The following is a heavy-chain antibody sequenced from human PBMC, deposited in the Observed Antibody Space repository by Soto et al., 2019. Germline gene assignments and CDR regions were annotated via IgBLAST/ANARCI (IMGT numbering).Heavy chain of an antibody. V-gene: IGHV4-4*02. Sequence: QVQLQESGPGLVKPSGTLSLTCGVFGGSISNSNWWTWVRQPPGKGLEWIGEIYHSGSTNYNSSLMSRVTISLDKVNNQFSLKLTSLTAADTAVYYCAHRPIVGAAIWGQGPLVTVSS. D-gene: IGHD1-26*01. CDR3: AHRPIVGAAI. J-gene: IGHJ4*02. CDR1: GGSISNSNW. CDR2: IYHSGST.